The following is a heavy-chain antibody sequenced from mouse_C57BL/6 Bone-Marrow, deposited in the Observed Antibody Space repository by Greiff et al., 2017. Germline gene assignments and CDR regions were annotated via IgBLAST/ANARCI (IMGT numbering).Heavy chain of an antibody. Sequence: QVQLKEPGAELARPGASVKLSCKASGYTFTSYGISWVKQRTGQGLEWIGEIHPRSGNTYYNEKFKGKATLNADKSSSTAYMEIRSLTSEDSAVYFCAKEYVSSSPYAMDYWGQGTSVTVSS. CDR3: AKEYVSSSPYAMDY. J-gene: IGHJ4*01. V-gene: IGHV1-81*01. CDR2: IHPRSGNT. D-gene: IGHD1-1*01. CDR1: GYTFTSYG.